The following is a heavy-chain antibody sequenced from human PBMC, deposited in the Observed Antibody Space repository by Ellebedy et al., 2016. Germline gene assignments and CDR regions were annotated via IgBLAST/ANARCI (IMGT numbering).Heavy chain of an antibody. CDR2: IYPDDSDI. CDR1: GYSFPNYW. Sequence: GGSLRLSCKGSGYSFPNYWIGWVRQMPGKGLEWMGIIYPDDSDIRYSPSFQGQVTISADKSLSTAYLQWSSLRASDTAMFYCARIALAGRGADQFFQHWGQGTLVTVSS. V-gene: IGHV5-51*01. D-gene: IGHD6-13*01. J-gene: IGHJ1*01. CDR3: ARIALAGRGADQFFQH.